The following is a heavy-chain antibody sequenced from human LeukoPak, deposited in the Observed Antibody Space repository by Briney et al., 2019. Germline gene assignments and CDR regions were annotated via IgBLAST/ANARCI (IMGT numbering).Heavy chain of an antibody. D-gene: IGHD1-26*01. CDR3: ARRLGRWELRFSGYYFDY. V-gene: IGHV4-34*01. CDR1: GGSFSGYY. Sequence: PSETLSLTCAVYGGSFSGYYWSLIRQPPGKGLEWIGEINHSGSTNYNPSLKSRVTISVDTSKNQFSLKLSSVTAADTAVYYCARRLGRWELRFSGYYFDYWGQGTLVTVSS. J-gene: IGHJ4*02. CDR2: INHSGST.